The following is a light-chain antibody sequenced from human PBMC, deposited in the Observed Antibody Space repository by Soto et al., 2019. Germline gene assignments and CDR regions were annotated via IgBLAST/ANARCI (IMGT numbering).Light chain of an antibody. CDR3: QQYDRSPLIT. CDR2: GAS. J-gene: IGKJ4*01. Sequence: EIVLTQSPGPLSLSPGERATLSCRASQTVNSNYLAWYQQRAGQAPRLLIYGASTRAADIPDRFSGSGSGTDFTLTISRLEHEDFAVYYCQQYDRSPLITFGGGTKVEIK. V-gene: IGKV3-20*01. CDR1: QTVNSNY.